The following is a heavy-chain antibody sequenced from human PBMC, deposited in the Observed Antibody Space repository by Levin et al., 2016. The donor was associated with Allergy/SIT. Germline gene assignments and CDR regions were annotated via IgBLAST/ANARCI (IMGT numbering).Heavy chain of an antibody. J-gene: IGHJ4*02. CDR2: INPGVGT. D-gene: IGHD3-22*01. V-gene: IGHV4-34*01. CDR3: AREKIVVVERPIDY. Sequence: SETLSLTCAVYGGSFSSYYWTWIRQLPEKGLEWIGEINPGVGTNYNPSLTSRVSISEDASRNQFSLRLSSVTAADTAVYYCAREKIVVVERPIDYWGQGTLVTVSS. CDR1: GGSFSSYY.